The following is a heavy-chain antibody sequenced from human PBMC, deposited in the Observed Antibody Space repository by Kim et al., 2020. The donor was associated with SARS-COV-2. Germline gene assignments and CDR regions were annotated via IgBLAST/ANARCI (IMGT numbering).Heavy chain of an antibody. CDR1: GFTFSSYW. CDR2: IKQDGSEK. D-gene: IGHD5-12*01. CDR3: ARLQRGYSGYFDY. V-gene: IGHV3-7*01. J-gene: IGHJ4*02. Sequence: GGSLRLSCAASGFTFSSYWMSWVRQAPGKGLEWVANIKQDGSEKYYVDSVRGRFTISRDNAKNSLYLQMNSLRAEDTAVYYCARLQRGYSGYFDYWGQGTLVTVSS.